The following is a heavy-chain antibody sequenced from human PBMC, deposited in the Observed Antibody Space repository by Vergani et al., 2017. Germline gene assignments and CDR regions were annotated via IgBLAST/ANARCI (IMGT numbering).Heavy chain of an antibody. J-gene: IGHJ6*02. CDR3: ASRDITIFGVVIIRGYYYYGMDV. Sequence: EVQLVESGGGLVQPGGSLRLSCAASGFTVSSNYMSWVRQAPGKGLEWVSVIYSGGSTYYADSVKGRFTISRHNSKNTLYLQMNSLRAEDTAVYYCASRDITIFGVVIIRGYYYYGMDVWGQGTTVTVSS. CDR1: GFTVSSNY. D-gene: IGHD3-3*01. V-gene: IGHV3-53*04. CDR2: IYSGGST.